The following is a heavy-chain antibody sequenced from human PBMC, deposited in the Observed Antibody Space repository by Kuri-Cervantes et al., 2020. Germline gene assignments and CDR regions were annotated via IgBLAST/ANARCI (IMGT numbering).Heavy chain of an antibody. CDR2: INIDGSST. D-gene: IGHD3-3*01. J-gene: IGHJ6*03. CDR3: ARGRSYDFWSGYYLESLSDYYYYYMDV. CDR1: GFTFSTYW. Sequence: GESLKISCAASGFTFSTYWIHWVRQTPGKGLVWVSRINIDGSSTNYADSVKGRFTISRDNAKNTVYLQMNSLRAEDTAVYYCARGRSYDFWSGYYLESLSDYYYYYMDVWGKGTTVTVSS. V-gene: IGHV3-74*01.